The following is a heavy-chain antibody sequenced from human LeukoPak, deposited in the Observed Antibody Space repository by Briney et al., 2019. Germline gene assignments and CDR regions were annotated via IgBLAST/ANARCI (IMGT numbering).Heavy chain of an antibody. CDR1: GYSITSDYY. CDR3: ASSIAAAGTGYFQH. CDR2: IYHTGST. J-gene: IGHJ1*01. D-gene: IGHD6-13*01. V-gene: IGHV4-38-2*02. Sequence: SETLSLTCTVSGYSITSDYYWVWIRQPPGKGLECIGTIYHTGSTYYNPSLKSRVTISVDTSNNTFSLKLSSLTAADTAVYYCASSIAAAGTGYFQHWGQGTLVTVSS.